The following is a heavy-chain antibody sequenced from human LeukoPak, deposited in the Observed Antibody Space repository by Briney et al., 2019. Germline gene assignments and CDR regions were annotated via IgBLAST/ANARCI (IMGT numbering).Heavy chain of an antibody. J-gene: IGHJ4*02. CDR3: ARDAAVVEFDY. Sequence: GGSLRLSCAASGFTFSSYSMNWVRQAPGKGLEWVSSISSSSSYIYYADSVKGRFTISRDNSINTLNLQMNSLRAEDTAVYYCARDAAVVEFDYWGQGTLVTVSS. CDR1: GFTFSSYS. D-gene: IGHD5-18*01. V-gene: IGHV3-21*01. CDR2: ISSSSSYI.